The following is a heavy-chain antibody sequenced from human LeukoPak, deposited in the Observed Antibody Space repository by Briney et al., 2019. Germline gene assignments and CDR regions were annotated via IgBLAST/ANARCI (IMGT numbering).Heavy chain of an antibody. V-gene: IGHV1-2*02. J-gene: IGHJ5*02. CDR2: INPNSGGT. CDR1: GYIFTGYY. Sequence: ASVKVSCKASGYIFTGYYMHWVRQAPGQGLEWMGWINPNSGGTNYAQKLQGRVTMTTDTSMSTAYMELRSLRSDDTAVYYCAREGDDYSNQGDWFDPWGQGTLVTVSS. CDR3: AREGDDYSNQGDWFDP. D-gene: IGHD4-11*01.